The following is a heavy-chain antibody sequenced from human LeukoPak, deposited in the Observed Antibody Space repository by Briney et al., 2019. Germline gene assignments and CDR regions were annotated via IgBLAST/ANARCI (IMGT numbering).Heavy chain of an antibody. CDR1: GFTFSNHW. CDR3: ARAAKGRQLGAFDI. Sequence: GGSLRLSCAASGFTFSNHWMNLVRQAAGQGLPRVAIINKDGSEQYYVDSVKGRFTISRDNAQNSLYLQMDSLRAEDTAVYYCARAAKGRQLGAFDIWGQGTVVTVSS. J-gene: IGHJ3*02. CDR2: INKDGSEQ. V-gene: IGHV3-7*05. D-gene: IGHD5-24*01.